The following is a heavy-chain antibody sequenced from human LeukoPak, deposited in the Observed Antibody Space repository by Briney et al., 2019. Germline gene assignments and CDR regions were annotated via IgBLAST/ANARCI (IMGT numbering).Heavy chain of an antibody. CDR3: ARVANSEELDYDILTGLSWFEP. CDR1: LGTFSIYA. V-gene: IGHV1-69*13. Sequence: SVTVSCMASLGTFSIYAISWVRQAPGQGLEWMGGIIPIFVTANYAQQFQGRATITADESTSTAYMELSSLRCEDTAVYYCARVANSEELDYDILTGLSWFEPWGQGTLVTVSP. CDR2: IIPIFVTA. D-gene: IGHD3-9*01. J-gene: IGHJ5*02.